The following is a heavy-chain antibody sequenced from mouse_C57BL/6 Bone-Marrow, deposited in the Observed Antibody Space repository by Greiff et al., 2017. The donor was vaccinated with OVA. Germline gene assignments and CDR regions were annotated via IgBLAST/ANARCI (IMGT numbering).Heavy chain of an antibody. CDR1: GYTFTSYW. J-gene: IGHJ3*01. D-gene: IGHD2-2*01. Sequence: VQLQQPGAELVKPGASVKMSCKASGYTFTSYWITWVKQRPGQGLEWIGDIYPGSGSTNYNEKFKSKATLTVDTSSSTAYMQLSSLTSEDSAVYYYARGGNYGSIFAYWGQGTLVTVSA. CDR3: ARGGNYGSIFAY. V-gene: IGHV1-55*01. CDR2: IYPGSGST.